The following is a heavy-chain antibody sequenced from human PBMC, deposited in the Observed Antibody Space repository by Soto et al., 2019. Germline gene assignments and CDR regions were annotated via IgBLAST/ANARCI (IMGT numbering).Heavy chain of an antibody. CDR3: ARKTTDYGDDGVGSDY. V-gene: IGHV1-46*01. Sequence: GASVKVSCKASGYTFTSYYMHWVPQAPGQGLEWMGIINPSGGSTSYAQKFQGRVTMTRDTSTSTVYMELSSLRSEDTAVYYCARKTTDYGDDGVGSDYWGQGILVTVSS. J-gene: IGHJ4*02. CDR2: INPSGGST. D-gene: IGHD4-17*01. CDR1: GYTFTSYY.